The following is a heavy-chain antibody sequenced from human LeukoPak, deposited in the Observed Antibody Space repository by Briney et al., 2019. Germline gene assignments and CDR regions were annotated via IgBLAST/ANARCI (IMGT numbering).Heavy chain of an antibody. Sequence: ASVKVSCKASGYAFTTYGISWVRQAPGQGLEWMGWINAYNGNTNYAQKLQGRVTMTTDTSTSTAYMELRSLRSDDTAVYYCARTTIFGPRGPDYWGQGTLVTVSS. CDR1: GYAFTTYG. CDR2: INAYNGNT. V-gene: IGHV1-18*01. J-gene: IGHJ4*02. D-gene: IGHD3-3*01. CDR3: ARTTIFGPRGPDY.